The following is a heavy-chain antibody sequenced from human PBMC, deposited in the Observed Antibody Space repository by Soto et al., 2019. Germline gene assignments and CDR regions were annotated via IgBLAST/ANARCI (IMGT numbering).Heavy chain of an antibody. V-gene: IGHV5-51*01. CDR2: IYPRDSIT. CDR1: GDSFTTYW. Sequence: GESLKISCKGSGDSFTTYWIGWVRQMPGKGLEWVGIIYPRDSITRYSPSFQGLVTISADKSISTAYLQMNSLKTDDTAVHFCVRVDADSGYSFDYWGQGTPVTVS. J-gene: IGHJ4*02. D-gene: IGHD3-22*01. CDR3: VRVDADSGYSFDY.